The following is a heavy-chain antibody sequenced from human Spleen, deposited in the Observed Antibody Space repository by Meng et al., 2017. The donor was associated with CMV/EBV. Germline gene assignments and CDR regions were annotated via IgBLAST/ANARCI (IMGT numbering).Heavy chain of an antibody. Sequence: ASVKVSCKVSGYTLTELSMHWVRQAPGKGLEWMGSFDPEDGQTIYGHTFQGRVTITEGTSTDTAYLELSSLRSEDTAVYYCARVGNLRGVIIGRFDPWGQGTLVTVSS. CDR1: GYTLTELS. V-gene: IGHV1-24*01. D-gene: IGHD3-10*01. CDR2: FDPEDGQT. CDR3: ARVGNLRGVIIGRFDP. J-gene: IGHJ5*02.